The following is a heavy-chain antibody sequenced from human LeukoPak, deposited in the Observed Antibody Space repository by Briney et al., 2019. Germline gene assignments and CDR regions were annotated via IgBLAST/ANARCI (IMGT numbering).Heavy chain of an antibody. J-gene: IGHJ5*02. CDR1: GGSISSHY. CDR2: IYYSGST. V-gene: IGHV4-59*11. CDR3: ARVLAVAVPTNWFDH. D-gene: IGHD6-19*01. Sequence: SETLSLTCTVSGGSISSHYWSWLRQPPGKGLEWIGYIYYSGSTNYNPSLKSRVTISVDTSKNQFSLKLSSVTAADTAVYYCARVLAVAVPTNWFDHWGQGTLVTVSS.